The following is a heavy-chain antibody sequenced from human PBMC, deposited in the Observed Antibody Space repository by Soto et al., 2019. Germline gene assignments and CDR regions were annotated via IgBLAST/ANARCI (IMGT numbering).Heavy chain of an antibody. CDR3: AREVVKGYDYYYGMDV. D-gene: IGHD3-22*01. V-gene: IGHV4-39*07. J-gene: IGHJ6*02. CDR1: GGSINDDTYY. CDR2: IYYSGTS. Sequence: PSETLSLTCTVSGGSINDDTYYWGWIRQPPGKGLEWIGSIYYSGTSSYNPSLKSRVTISVDTSKNQFSLKLSSVTAADTAVYYCAREVVKGYDYYYGMDVWGQGTTVTVSS.